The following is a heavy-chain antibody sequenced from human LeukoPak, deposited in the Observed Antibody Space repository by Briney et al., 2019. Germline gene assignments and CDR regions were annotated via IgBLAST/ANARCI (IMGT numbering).Heavy chain of an antibody. D-gene: IGHD3-9*01. CDR1: GYSFINYW. CDR3: TRSPDIDILTGYSRYYFDY. Sequence: GESLKISCKGSGYSFINYWIGWVRQVPGKGLEWMGVIYPGDSHTRYSPSFQGQGTISADKSISTAYLQWNSLKASDTAIYYCTRSPDIDILTGYSRYYFDYWGQGTLVTVSS. J-gene: IGHJ4*02. CDR2: IYPGDSHT. V-gene: IGHV5-51*01.